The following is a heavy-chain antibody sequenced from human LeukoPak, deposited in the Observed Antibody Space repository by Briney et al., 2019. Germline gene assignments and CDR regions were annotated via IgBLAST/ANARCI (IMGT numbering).Heavy chain of an antibody. D-gene: IGHD3-3*01. Sequence: GGSQRLSCAASGFTFSSYAMTWVRQAPGKGLEWVSAISGSGGSTYYADSVKGRFTISRDNSKNTLYLQMNSLRAEDTAVYYCAKDRITIFGVVTNWFDPWGQGTLVTVSS. CDR2: ISGSGGST. CDR1: GFTFSSYA. CDR3: AKDRITIFGVVTNWFDP. V-gene: IGHV3-23*01. J-gene: IGHJ5*02.